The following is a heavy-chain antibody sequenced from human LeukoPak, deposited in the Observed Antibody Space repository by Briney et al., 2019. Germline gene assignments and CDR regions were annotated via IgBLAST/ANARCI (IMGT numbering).Heavy chain of an antibody. Sequence: SETLSLTCTVSGGSISSYYWSWIRQPAGKGLEWIGRFYIGGSTDFNPSLKSRGTISVDMSKNHFSLNLRSVTAADTAVYYCATSYDWTFFSNWGQGTQVIVSS. J-gene: IGHJ4*02. CDR1: GGSISSYY. CDR3: ATSYDWTFFSN. CDR2: FYIGGST. V-gene: IGHV4-4*07. D-gene: IGHD3-16*01.